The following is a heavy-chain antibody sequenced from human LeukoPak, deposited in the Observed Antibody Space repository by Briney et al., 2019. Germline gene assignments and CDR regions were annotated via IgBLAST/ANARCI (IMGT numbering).Heavy chain of an antibody. CDR2: IYSGGST. V-gene: IGHV3-66*01. J-gene: IGHJ4*02. CDR1: GFIVSNNY. CDR3: AKDYYGSGSYSYFDY. D-gene: IGHD3-10*01. Sequence: GGSLRLSCAASGFIVSNNYMSWVRQAPGKGLEWVSVIYSGGSTYYADSVKGRFAISRENAKNSLYLQMNSVRAGDTAVYYCAKDYYGSGSYSYFDYWGQGTLVTVSS.